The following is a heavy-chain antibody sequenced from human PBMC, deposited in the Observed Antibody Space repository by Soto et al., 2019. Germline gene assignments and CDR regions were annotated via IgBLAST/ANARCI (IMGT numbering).Heavy chain of an antibody. J-gene: IGHJ5*02. Sequence: EVQLVESGGGLVKPGGSLRLSCAASGFTFSSYSMNWVRQAPGKGLEWVSAISSSSSYIYYAYSVKGRFTISRDNAKNSLYLQMNSLRAEDTAVYYCARDNSGSWGFDPWGQGTLVTVSS. V-gene: IGHV3-21*01. D-gene: IGHD1-26*01. CDR2: ISSSSSYI. CDR1: GFTFSSYS. CDR3: ARDNSGSWGFDP.